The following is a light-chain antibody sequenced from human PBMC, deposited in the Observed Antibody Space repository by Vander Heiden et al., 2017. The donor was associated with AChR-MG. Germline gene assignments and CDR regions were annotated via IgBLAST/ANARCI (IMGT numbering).Light chain of an antibody. CDR3: QSYDSSLSGSVV. CDR1: SYKIGEGYD. CDR2: GNS. V-gene: IGLV1-40*01. Sequence: SVLTLPPPVSAPPGHRVTISGTGSSYKIGEGYDVHWYQQLPGTAPKLLIKGNSNRPSGVPDRFSGSKSGTSASLAITGLQAEDEADYYCQSYDSSLSGSVVFGGGTKLTVL. J-gene: IGLJ2*01.